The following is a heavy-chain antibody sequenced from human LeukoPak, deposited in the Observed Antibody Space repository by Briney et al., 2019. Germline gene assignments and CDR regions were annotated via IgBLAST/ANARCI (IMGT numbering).Heavy chain of an antibody. CDR1: GYTFTSYY. D-gene: IGHD2-15*01. CDR3: AREKGSGPDY. Sequence: SLKVSCTASGYTFTSYYMHWVRQTPGKGLEWVAIIWYDGSKEFYADSVKGRFTISRDNSKNSLYLQMSSLRADDSAIYYCAREKGSGPDYWGQGTLVTVSS. V-gene: IGHV3-33*01. J-gene: IGHJ4*02. CDR2: IWYDGSKE.